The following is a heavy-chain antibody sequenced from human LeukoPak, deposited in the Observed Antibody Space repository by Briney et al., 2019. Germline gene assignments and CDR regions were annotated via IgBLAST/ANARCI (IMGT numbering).Heavy chain of an antibody. D-gene: IGHD3-9*01. CDR1: GFSFSSYW. Sequence: GGSLRLSCAASGFSFSSYWMTWVRQSPGKGLEWVANLKQDGSDKYYVDSVKGRFTISRDNAKNSLYLQMNGLRAEDTAVYYCARDRKGYYDILTGPAHYYYYMDVWGKGPRSPSP. V-gene: IGHV3-7*03. CDR2: LKQDGSDK. CDR3: ARDRKGYYDILTGPAHYYYYMDV. J-gene: IGHJ6*03.